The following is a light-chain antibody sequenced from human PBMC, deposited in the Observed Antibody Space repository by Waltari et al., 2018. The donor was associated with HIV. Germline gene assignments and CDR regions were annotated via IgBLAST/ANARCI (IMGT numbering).Light chain of an antibody. CDR2: DAS. J-gene: IGKJ3*01. CDR3: QHYDNLPAVIFT. CDR1: QDISKY. Sequence: DIQMTQSPSSLSASGGDRVTITCQASQDISKYLNWYQQKPGKAPKLLIYDASNLETGVPSRFSGSGSGTGVTSTISSLQPEDITTYYCQHYDNLPAVIFTFSPGAKGDIK. V-gene: IGKV1-33*01.